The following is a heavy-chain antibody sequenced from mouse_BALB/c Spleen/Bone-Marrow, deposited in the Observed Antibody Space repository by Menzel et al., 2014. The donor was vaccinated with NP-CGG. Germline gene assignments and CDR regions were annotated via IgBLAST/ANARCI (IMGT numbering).Heavy chain of an antibody. D-gene: IGHD3-2*02. CDR2: ISSGGSYT. V-gene: IGHV5-9-4*01. CDR1: GFTFSSYA. CDR3: ARSPQRDYAMDY. J-gene: IGHJ4*01. Sequence: EVMLVESGGGLVKPGGSLKLSCAASGFTFSSYAMSCVRQSPEKRLEWVAEISSGGSYTYYPDTVTGRVTISRDNAKNTLYLEMSSLRSEDTAMYYCARSPQRDYAMDYWGQGTSVTVSS.